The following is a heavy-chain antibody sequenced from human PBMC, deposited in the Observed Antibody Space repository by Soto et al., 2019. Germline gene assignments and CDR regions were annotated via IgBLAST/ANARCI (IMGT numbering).Heavy chain of an antibody. Sequence: GGSLRLSCAASGFTFISHGMHWVRQAPGMGLEWVAVIWYDGSNKYYSDSVKGRFTISRDNSKNTLYLQMDSLRAEDTAVYYCARDERSGFLHFDYWGQGLLGTVSS. CDR2: IWYDGSNK. D-gene: IGHD5-12*01. J-gene: IGHJ4*02. V-gene: IGHV3-33*01. CDR3: ARDERSGFLHFDY. CDR1: GFTFISHG.